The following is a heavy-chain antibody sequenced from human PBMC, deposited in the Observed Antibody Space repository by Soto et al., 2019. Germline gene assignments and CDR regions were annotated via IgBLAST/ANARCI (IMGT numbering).Heavy chain of an antibody. CDR1: GFTFSSYG. V-gene: IGHV3-33*01. CDR2: IWYDGSNK. Sequence: QVQLVESGGGVVQPGRSLRLSCAASGFTFSSYGMHWVRQAPGKGLEWVAVIWYDGSNKYYADSVKGRFTIFRDNSKNTLYLQMNSLRAEDTAVYYCARDLSGYPDYWGQGTLVTVSS. D-gene: IGHD3-22*01. J-gene: IGHJ4*02. CDR3: ARDLSGYPDY.